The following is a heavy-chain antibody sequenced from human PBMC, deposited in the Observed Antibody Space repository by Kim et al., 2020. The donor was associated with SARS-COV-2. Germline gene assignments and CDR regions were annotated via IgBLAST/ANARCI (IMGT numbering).Heavy chain of an antibody. CDR1: GGSISSSSYY. D-gene: IGHD6-19*01. CDR2: IYYSGST. V-gene: IGHV4-39*01. Sequence: SETLSLTCTVSGGSISSSSYYWGWIRQPPGKGLEWIGSIYYSGSTYYNPSLKSRVTISVDTSKNQFSLKLSSVTAADTAVYYCSVGGWYDLGMVDAFDIWGQGTMVTVSS. CDR3: SVGGWYDLGMVDAFDI. J-gene: IGHJ3*02.